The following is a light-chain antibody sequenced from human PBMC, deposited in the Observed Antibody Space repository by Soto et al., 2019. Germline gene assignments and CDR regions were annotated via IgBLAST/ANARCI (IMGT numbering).Light chain of an antibody. CDR1: QRISDN. CDR3: QQYNNWPAT. CDR2: GAS. Sequence: EVVLTQFPASLSVSPGESATLSCRASQRISDNLAWYQQKPGQAPRLLLYGASRRATNIANRISCSGSGREFTLTISSLQSEDLGVYYWQQYNNWPATFGLGTNVEI. J-gene: IGKJ1*01. V-gene: IGKV3-15*01.